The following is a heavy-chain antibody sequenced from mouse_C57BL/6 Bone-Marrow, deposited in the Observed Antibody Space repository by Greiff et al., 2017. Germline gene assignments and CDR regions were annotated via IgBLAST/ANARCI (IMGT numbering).Heavy chain of an antibody. Sequence: VQLQQPGAELVKPGASVKMSCKASGYTFTSYRITWVKQRPGQGLEWIGDIYPGSGSPNYNEKFQTKATTTVDTSSSTAYMQLISLTSEDSAVYYCARKVTMDYWGQGTSVTVSS. V-gene: IGHV1-55*01. J-gene: IGHJ4*01. CDR3: ARKVTMDY. D-gene: IGHD1-3*01. CDR2: IYPGSGSP. CDR1: GYTFTSYR.